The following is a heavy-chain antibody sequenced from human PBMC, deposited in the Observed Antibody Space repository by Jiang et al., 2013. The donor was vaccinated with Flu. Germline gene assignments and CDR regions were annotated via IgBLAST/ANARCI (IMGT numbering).Heavy chain of an antibody. CDR3: ARAQKYSGFELPYFDY. CDR2: IYDDGST. D-gene: IGHD5-12*01. V-gene: IGHV4-39*07. Sequence: GPGLVKPSETLSLTCTVSGGSISSDDYYWGWIRQSPGKGLEWVGSIYDDGSTYYNPSLKSRVTILVDTSKNRFSLKLSSVTAADTAVYYCARAQKYSGFELPYFDYWAREPWSPSP. J-gene: IGHJ4*02. CDR1: GGSISSDDYY.